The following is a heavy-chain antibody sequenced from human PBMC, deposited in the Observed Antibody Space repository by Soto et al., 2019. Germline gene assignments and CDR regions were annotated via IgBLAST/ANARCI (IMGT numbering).Heavy chain of an antibody. V-gene: IGHV3-33*01. CDR2: IWYDGSNK. CDR3: ARDKLRYFDPAQGYYGMDV. Sequence: QVQLVESGGGVVQPGRSLRLSCAASGFTFSSYGMHWVREAPGKGLEWVAVIWYDGSNKYYADSVKGRFTISRDNSKNTLYLQMNSLRAEDTAVYYCARDKLRYFDPAQGYYGMDVWGQGTTVTVSS. CDR1: GFTFSSYG. D-gene: IGHD3-9*01. J-gene: IGHJ6*02.